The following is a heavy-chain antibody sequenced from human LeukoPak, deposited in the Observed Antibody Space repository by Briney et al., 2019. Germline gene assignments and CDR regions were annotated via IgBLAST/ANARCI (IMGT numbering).Heavy chain of an antibody. CDR3: ARDLAQLWLRRLYYMDV. CDR1: GFTFSSYS. J-gene: IGHJ6*03. Sequence: KSGGSLRLSCAASGFTFSSYSMNWVRQAPGKGLEWVSSISSSSYIYYADSVKGRFTISRDNAKNSLYLQMNSLRAEDTAVYYCARDLAQLWLRRLYYMDVWGKGTTVTVSS. CDR2: ISSSSYI. D-gene: IGHD5-18*01. V-gene: IGHV3-21*01.